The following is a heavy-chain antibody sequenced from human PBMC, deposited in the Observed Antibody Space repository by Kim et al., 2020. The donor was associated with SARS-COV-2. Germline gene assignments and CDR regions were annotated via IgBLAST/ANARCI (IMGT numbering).Heavy chain of an antibody. V-gene: IGHV3-30*01. J-gene: IGHJ4*02. Sequence: ADSVKDRFTSSRDNSKNTLYLQMNGLRAEDTAVYYCARERDTAMATLFDYWGQGTLVTVSS. CDR3: ARERDTAMATLFDY. D-gene: IGHD5-18*01.